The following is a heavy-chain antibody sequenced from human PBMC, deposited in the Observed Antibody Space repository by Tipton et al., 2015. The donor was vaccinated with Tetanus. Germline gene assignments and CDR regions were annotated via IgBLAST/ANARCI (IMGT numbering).Heavy chain of an antibody. CDR1: GFSFRDFG. Sequence: SLRLSCAGSGFSFRDFGMNWVRQAPGKGLEWISYISYSSTSIYYADSAKGRFAVSRDNAKNSLYLQMNTLRDDDTAVYYCARRGEARANWFDSWGQGTLVTVSS. J-gene: IGHJ5*01. CDR3: ARRGEARANWFDS. CDR2: ISYSSTSI. V-gene: IGHV3-48*02.